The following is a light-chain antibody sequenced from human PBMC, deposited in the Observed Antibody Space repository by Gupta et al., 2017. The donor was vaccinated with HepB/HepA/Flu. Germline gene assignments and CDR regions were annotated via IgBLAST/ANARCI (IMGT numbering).Light chain of an antibody. CDR3: QQCSNWPIT. Sequence: ILLTHSPATLSLSTGERATLSCRASESISRYLAWYQQKPGQAPRLLIYEAFNRATGIPARFSGSGSGTDFTLTISSLEPEDFAVYYCQQCSNWPITFGQGTRLEIK. V-gene: IGKV3-11*01. CDR1: ESISRY. CDR2: EAF. J-gene: IGKJ5*01.